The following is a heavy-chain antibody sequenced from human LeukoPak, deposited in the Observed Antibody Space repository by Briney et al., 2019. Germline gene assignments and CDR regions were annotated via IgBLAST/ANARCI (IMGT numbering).Heavy chain of an antibody. CDR1: GFTFSSYG. V-gene: IGHV3-30*18. CDR2: ISYDGSNK. Sequence: GGSLRLSCAASGFTFSSYGMHWVRQAPGKGLEWVAVISYDGSNKYYADSVKGRFTISRDNSKNTLYLQMNSLRAEDTAVYYCAKDPFDPWGQGTLVTVSS. J-gene: IGHJ5*02. CDR3: AKDPFDP.